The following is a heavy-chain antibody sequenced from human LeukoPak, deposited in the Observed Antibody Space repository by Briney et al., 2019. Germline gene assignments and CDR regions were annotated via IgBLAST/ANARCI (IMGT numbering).Heavy chain of an antibody. Sequence: ASVKVSCKASGYTFTSYAMHWVRQAPGQRLEWMGWINAGNGNTKYSQKFQGRVTITRDTSASTAYMELSSLRSEDTAVYYCVRDRVGAFGDYYYGMDVWGQGTTVTVSS. CDR1: GYTFTSYA. D-gene: IGHD3-10*01. CDR3: VRDRVGAFGDYYYGMDV. CDR2: INAGNGNT. V-gene: IGHV1-3*01. J-gene: IGHJ6*02.